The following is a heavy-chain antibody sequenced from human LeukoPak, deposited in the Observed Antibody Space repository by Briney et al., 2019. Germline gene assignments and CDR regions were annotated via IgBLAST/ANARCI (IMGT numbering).Heavy chain of an antibody. Sequence: SETLSPTCTVSGGSISSYYWSWIRQPPGKGLEWIGYIYYTGSTDYNPSLKSRVAISVDTSKNQFSLKLSSVTAADTAVYYCARGSKAAPGTFDYWGQGTLVTVSS. J-gene: IGHJ4*02. D-gene: IGHD6-13*01. V-gene: IGHV4-59*01. CDR2: IYYTGST. CDR1: GGSISSYY. CDR3: ARGSKAAPGTFDY.